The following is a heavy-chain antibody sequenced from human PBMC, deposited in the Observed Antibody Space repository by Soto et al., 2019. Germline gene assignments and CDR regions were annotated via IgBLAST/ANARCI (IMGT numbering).Heavy chain of an antibody. Sequence: KTSETLSLTCTVSGGSISSGGYYWSWIRQHPGKGLEWIGYIYYSGSTYYNPSLKSRVTISVDTSKNQFPLKLSSVTAADTAVYYCARGCPPPYYYDSSGWGHWFDPWGQGTLVTVSS. V-gene: IGHV4-31*03. CDR3: ARGCPPPYYYDSSGWGHWFDP. D-gene: IGHD3-22*01. CDR2: IYYSGST. J-gene: IGHJ5*02. CDR1: GGSISSGGYY.